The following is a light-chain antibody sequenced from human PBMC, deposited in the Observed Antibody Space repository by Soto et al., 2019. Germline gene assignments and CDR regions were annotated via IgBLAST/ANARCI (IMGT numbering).Light chain of an antibody. Sequence: QSALTQPASVSGSPGQSITISCTGTSSDVGGYNYVSWYQQHPGKAPKLMIYDVSSRPSGVSNRFSGSKSGDTASLTISGLQAEDEADYYCSSYSSISAYVFGIGTKLTVL. CDR3: SSYSSISAYV. CDR2: DVS. CDR1: SSDVGGYNY. J-gene: IGLJ1*01. V-gene: IGLV2-14*01.